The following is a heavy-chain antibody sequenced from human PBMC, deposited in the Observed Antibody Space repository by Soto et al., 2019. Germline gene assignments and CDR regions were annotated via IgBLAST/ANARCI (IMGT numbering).Heavy chain of an antibody. Sequence: EVQLLESGGGLVQPGGSLRLSCAASGFRLSDSAVSWVRQAPGKGLEWVSSLTVTGDSAFYSDSVMGRFTISRDIYKSTLYLQMNSLRAEDTAVYYCAKNGCSYPACYPYYYYVDVWGRGTTVTVSS. CDR1: GFRLSDSA. J-gene: IGHJ6*03. CDR3: AKNGCSYPACYPYYYYVDV. D-gene: IGHD2-15*01. V-gene: IGHV3-23*01. CDR2: LTVTGDSA.